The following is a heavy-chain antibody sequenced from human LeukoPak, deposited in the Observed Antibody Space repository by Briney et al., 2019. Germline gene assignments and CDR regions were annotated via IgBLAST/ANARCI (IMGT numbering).Heavy chain of an antibody. CDR3: ARDPQYYYDSSGLSSQSDY. Sequence: GASVKVSCKASGGTFSSYAISWVRQAPGQGLERMGGIIPIFGTANYAQKFQGRVTITADKSTSTAYMELSSLRSEDTAVYYCARDPQYYYDSSGLSSQSDYWGQGTLVTVSS. CDR2: IIPIFGTA. V-gene: IGHV1-69*06. CDR1: GGTFSSYA. D-gene: IGHD3-22*01. J-gene: IGHJ4*02.